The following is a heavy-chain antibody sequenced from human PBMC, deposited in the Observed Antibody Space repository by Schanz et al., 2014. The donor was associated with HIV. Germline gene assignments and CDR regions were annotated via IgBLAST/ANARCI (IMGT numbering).Heavy chain of an antibody. J-gene: IGHJ4*02. Sequence: EVQLVESGGGLVQPGESLRLSCAVSGFRFSSHAMTWVRQAPGKGLEWVSGISISGETTYYADSVKGRFTISRDNSKNTLYLQMNSLRVEDTAVYSCARDYPYSSSSNYFDYWGQGTLVTVSS. V-gene: IGHV3-23*04. CDR3: ARDYPYSSSSNYFDY. CDR1: GFRFSSHA. CDR2: ISISGETT. D-gene: IGHD6-6*01.